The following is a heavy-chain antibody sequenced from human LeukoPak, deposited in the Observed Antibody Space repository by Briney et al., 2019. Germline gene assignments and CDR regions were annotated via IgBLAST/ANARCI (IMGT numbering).Heavy chain of an antibody. CDR2: ISSDGSKK. D-gene: IGHD6-13*01. Sequence: GGSLRLSCVASGFTLRTYAMHWVRQAPGKGLEWVAVISSDGSKKFYSDSVKGQFTISRDSSKNTLFLQMNSLRVEDTAVYYCARDPPGIAASGTYYWGQGTLVTVSS. V-gene: IGHV3-30*14. CDR3: ARDPPGIAASGTYY. CDR1: GFTLRTYA. J-gene: IGHJ4*02.